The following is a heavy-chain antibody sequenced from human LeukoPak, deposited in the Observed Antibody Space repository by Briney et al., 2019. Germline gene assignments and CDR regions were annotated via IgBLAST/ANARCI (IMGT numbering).Heavy chain of an antibody. J-gene: IGHJ4*02. V-gene: IGHV3-23*01. CDR3: AKISSDFWSGSNPFDY. D-gene: IGHD3-3*01. CDR2: ISGSGGST. CDR1: GFTFSSYA. Sequence: GGSLRLSCAASGFTFSSYAMSWVRQAPGKGLEWVSAISGSGGSTYYADSVKGRFTISRDNSRNTLYLQMNSLRAEDTAVYYCAKISSDFWSGSNPFDYWGQGTLVTVSS.